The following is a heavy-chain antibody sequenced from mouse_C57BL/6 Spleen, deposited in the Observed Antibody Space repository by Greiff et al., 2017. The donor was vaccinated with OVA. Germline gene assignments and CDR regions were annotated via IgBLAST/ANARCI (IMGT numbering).Heavy chain of an antibody. V-gene: IGHV1-74*01. Sequence: QVQLQQPGAELVKPGASGYTFTSYWMHWVKQRPGQGLEWIGRIHPSDSDTNYNQKFKGKATLTVDKSSSTAYMQLSSLTSEDSAVYYCAINSRYDYDEFAYWGQGTLVTVSA. D-gene: IGHD2-4*01. CDR1: GYTFTSYW. CDR3: AINSRYDYDEFAY. J-gene: IGHJ3*01. CDR2: IHPSDSDT.